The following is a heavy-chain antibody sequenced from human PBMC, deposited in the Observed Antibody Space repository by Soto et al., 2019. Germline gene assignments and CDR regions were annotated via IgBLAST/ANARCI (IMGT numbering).Heavy chain of an antibody. CDR2: INPNSGGT. V-gene: IGHV1-2*04. Sequence: ASVKVSCKASGYTFTGYYMHWVRQAPGQGLEWMGWINPNSGGTNYAQKFQGWVTMTRDTSISTAYMELSRLRSDDTAVYYCARDRVYCSSTSCYAHYYYYYGMDVWGQGTTVTVSS. D-gene: IGHD2-2*01. CDR1: GYTFTGYY. J-gene: IGHJ6*02. CDR3: ARDRVYCSSTSCYAHYYYYYGMDV.